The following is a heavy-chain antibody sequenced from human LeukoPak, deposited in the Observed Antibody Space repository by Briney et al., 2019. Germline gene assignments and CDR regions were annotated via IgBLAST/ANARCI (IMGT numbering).Heavy chain of an antibody. CDR2: ISSSGTAT. CDR3: ATYSGRYGRVVY. J-gene: IGHJ4*02. V-gene: IGHV3-48*03. D-gene: IGHD1-26*01. CDR1: GFTFSSYE. Sequence: GGSLRLSCAASGFTFSSYEMNWVRQAPGEGLEWLSYISSSGTATYYADSVKGRFTISRDNGQNSLYLQMNSLTAEDTAVYYCATYSGRYGRVVYWGQGTLVTVSS.